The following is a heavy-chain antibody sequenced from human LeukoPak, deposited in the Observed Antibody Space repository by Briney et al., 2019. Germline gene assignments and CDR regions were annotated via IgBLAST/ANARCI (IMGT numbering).Heavy chain of an antibody. Sequence: SETLSLTCAVYGGSFSGYYWSWIRQPPGKGLEWIGEINHSGSTNYNPSLKSRVTISVDTSKNQFSLKLSSVTAADTAVYYCARIVAATLAAFDPWGQGTLVTVSS. V-gene: IGHV4-34*01. D-gene: IGHD2-15*01. CDR1: GGSFSGYY. CDR2: INHSGST. J-gene: IGHJ5*02. CDR3: ARIVAATLAAFDP.